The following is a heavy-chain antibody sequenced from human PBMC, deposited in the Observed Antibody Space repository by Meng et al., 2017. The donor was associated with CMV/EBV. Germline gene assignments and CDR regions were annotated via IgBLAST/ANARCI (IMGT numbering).Heavy chain of an antibody. CDR2: INSDGSST. CDR3: ARDKGSTGPPFDY. CDR1: GFTVSSYW. J-gene: IGHJ4*02. D-gene: IGHD2-2*01. V-gene: IGHV3-74*01. Sequence: AASGFTVSSYWMHWVRQAPGKGLVWVSRINSDGSSTSYADSVKGRFTISRDNAKNTLYLQMNSLRAEDTAVYYCARDKGSTGPPFDYWGQGTLVTVSS.